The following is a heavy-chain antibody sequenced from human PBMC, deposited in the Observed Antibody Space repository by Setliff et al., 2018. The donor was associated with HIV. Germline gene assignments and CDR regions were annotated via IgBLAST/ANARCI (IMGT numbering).Heavy chain of an antibody. CDR2: IYHSGST. CDR1: GGSISSSSFY. Sequence: PSETLSLTCTVSGGSISSSSFYWGWIRQPPGKGLEWIGSIYHSGSTYYNPSLKSRVTISVDTSKNQVSLRLTSVTAADTAVYYCARQSITIFGVVISGFDPWGQGTLVTVSS. CDR3: ARQSITIFGVVISGFDP. V-gene: IGHV4-39*01. J-gene: IGHJ5*02. D-gene: IGHD3-3*01.